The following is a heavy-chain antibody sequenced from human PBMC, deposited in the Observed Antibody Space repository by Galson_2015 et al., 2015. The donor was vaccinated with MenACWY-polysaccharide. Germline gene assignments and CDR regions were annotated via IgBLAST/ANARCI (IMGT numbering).Heavy chain of an antibody. Sequence: SLRLSCAASGFTFSSYAMHWVRQAPGKGLEWVAVISYDGSNKYYADSVKGRFTISRDNSKNTLYLQMNSLRAEDTAVYYCARSSDPIYYYYGMDVWGQGTTVTVSS. V-gene: IGHV3-30-3*01. CDR3: ARSSDPIYYYYGMDV. J-gene: IGHJ6*02. CDR2: ISYDGSNK. CDR1: GFTFSSYA.